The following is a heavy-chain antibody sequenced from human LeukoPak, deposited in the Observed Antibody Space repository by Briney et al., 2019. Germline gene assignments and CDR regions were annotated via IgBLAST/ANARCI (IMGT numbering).Heavy chain of an antibody. CDR1: GFTFSGYA. D-gene: IGHD3-22*01. J-gene: IGHJ3*02. Sequence: GGSLRLSCAASGFTFSGYAMSWVRQAPGKGLEWVSAISGSGGSTYYADSVKGRFTISRDNSKNTLYPQMNSLRAEDTAVYYCAKDPHYYDSSGLATDAFDIWGQGTMVTVSS. CDR3: AKDPHYYDSSGLATDAFDI. V-gene: IGHV3-23*01. CDR2: ISGSGGST.